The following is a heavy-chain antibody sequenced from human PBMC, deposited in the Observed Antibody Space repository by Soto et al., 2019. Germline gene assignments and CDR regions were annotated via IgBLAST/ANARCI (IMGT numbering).Heavy chain of an antibody. D-gene: IGHD4-17*01. J-gene: IGHJ4*02. Sequence: PVGSLRLSCEVSGFTFTDYSMLWVRQAPGKGLEWVSYISSTSNIAFYVDSVEGRFTTSRDNAKNSLYLQMNSPRDEDTAVYYCASCYGDYEFPCEYWGQGTLVTVSS. CDR3: ASCYGDYEFPCEY. CDR1: GFTFTDYS. V-gene: IGHV3-21*05. CDR2: ISSTSNIA.